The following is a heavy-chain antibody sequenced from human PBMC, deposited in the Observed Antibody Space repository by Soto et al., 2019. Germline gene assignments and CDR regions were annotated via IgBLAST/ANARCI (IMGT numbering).Heavy chain of an antibody. V-gene: IGHV1-69*13. D-gene: IGHD5-12*01. Sequence: VASVKVSCQASGGTFSSYAFSWVRQAPGQGFEWMGGIIPIFGTANFAQKFQGRVTITADESTSTVYMELSSLRSEDTAMYYCARVEMATINKYNWFDPWGQGTLVTVSS. CDR3: ARVEMATINKYNWFDP. CDR1: GGTFSSYA. J-gene: IGHJ5*02. CDR2: IIPIFGTA.